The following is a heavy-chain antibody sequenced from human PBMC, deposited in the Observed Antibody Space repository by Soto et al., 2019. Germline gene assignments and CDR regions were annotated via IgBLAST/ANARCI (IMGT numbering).Heavy chain of an antibody. D-gene: IGHD3-9*01. V-gene: IGHV4-59*01. CDR3: ARANYDILTGLLHYHYGMDV. Sequence: PSETLSLTCTVSGGSISSYYWSWIRQPPGKGLEWIGYIYYSGSTNYNPSLKSRVTISVDTSKNQFSLKLSSVTAADTAVYYCARANYDILTGLLHYHYGMDVWGQGTTVTV. CDR1: GGSISSYY. CDR2: IYYSGST. J-gene: IGHJ6*02.